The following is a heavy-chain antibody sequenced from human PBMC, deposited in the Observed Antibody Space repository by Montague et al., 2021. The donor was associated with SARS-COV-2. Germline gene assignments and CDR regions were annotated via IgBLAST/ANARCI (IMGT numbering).Heavy chain of an antibody. V-gene: IGHV4-59*01. CDR3: VRDHPYGGPRGAYDI. Sequence: SETLSLTCTVSGGSITGYYWSWLRRSPGKGLERIAYIYDGGAVNYNPSLVSRVTISTDTSKNQLSLKVNSVTAADTAVYYCVRDHPYGGPRGAYDIWGQGTVVTVSS. D-gene: IGHD4-23*01. J-gene: IGHJ3*02. CDR1: GGSITGYY. CDR2: IYDGGAV.